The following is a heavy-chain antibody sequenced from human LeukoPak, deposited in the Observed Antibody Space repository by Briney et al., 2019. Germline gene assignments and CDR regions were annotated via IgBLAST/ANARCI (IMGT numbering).Heavy chain of an antibody. CDR1: GFTFSTYR. CDR2: ISSSSSTI. D-gene: IGHD3-10*01. J-gene: IGHJ4*02. V-gene: IGHV3-48*01. CDR3: ARDKLLWFGESYFDY. Sequence: RPGGSLRLSCTTSGFTFSTYRVTWVRQAPGKGLEWVSYISSSSSTIYYADSVKGRLTISRDNAKNSLYLQMNSLRAEDTAVYYCARDKLLWFGESYFDYWGQGTLVTVSS.